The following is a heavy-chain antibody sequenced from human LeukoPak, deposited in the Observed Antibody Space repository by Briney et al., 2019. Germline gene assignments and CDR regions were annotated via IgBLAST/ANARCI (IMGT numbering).Heavy chain of an antibody. CDR1: GFTFSSYS. Sequence: GGSLRLSCAASGFTFSSYSMNWVRQAPGKGLEWVSSISSSSSYIYYADSVKGRFTISRDNAKNSLYLQMNSLRAEDTAVYYCARIGSYYDSSGYYQDTDFDYWGQGTLVTVSS. D-gene: IGHD3-22*01. J-gene: IGHJ4*02. V-gene: IGHV3-21*01. CDR3: ARIGSYYDSSGYYQDTDFDY. CDR2: ISSSSSYI.